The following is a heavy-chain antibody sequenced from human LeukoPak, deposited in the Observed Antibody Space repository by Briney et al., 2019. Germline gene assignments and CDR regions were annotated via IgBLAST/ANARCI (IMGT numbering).Heavy chain of an antibody. CDR2: ISSSSSTI. V-gene: IGHV3-48*02. D-gene: IGHD2-2*02. CDR3: ARDPLDRYCSSTSCYRPYYYYYGMDV. CDR1: GFTFSSYS. J-gene: IGHJ6*02. Sequence: GGSLRLSCAASGFTFSSYSMNWVRQAPGKGLEWVSYISSSSSTIYYADSVKGRFTISRDNAKNSLYLQMNSLRDEDTAVYYCARDPLDRYCSSTSCYRPYYYYYGMDVWGQGTTVTVPS.